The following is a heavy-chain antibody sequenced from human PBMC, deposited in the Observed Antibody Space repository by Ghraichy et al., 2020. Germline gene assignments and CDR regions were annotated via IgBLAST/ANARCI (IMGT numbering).Heavy chain of an antibody. D-gene: IGHD2-21*02. CDR1: GFTFSSYG. CDR3: TRNPVHAYCGGDCYYFDY. J-gene: IGHJ4*02. V-gene: IGHV3-33*01. CDR2: IWYDGSKK. Sequence: GGSLRLSCAASGFTFSSYGMHWVRQAPGKGLEWVAVIWYDGSKKYYADSVKGRFTISRDNSKNTLYLQMNSLRAEDTAVYYCTRNPVHAYCGGDCYYFDYWGQGTLVIVSS.